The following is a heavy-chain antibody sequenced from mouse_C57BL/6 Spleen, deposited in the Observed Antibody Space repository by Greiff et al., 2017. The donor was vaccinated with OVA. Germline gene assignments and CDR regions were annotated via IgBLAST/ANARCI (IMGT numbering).Heavy chain of an antibody. V-gene: IGHV5-4*03. J-gene: IGHJ2*01. D-gene: IGHD4-1*01. CDR1: GFTFSSYA. CDR3: ARTQLTGTRFFDY. Sequence: EVKLVESGGGLVKPGGSLKLSCAASGFTFSSYAMSWVRQTPEKRLEWVATISDGGSYTYYPDNVKGRFTISRDNAKNNLYLQMSHLKSEDTAMYYCARTQLTGTRFFDYWGQGTTLTVSS. CDR2: ISDGGSYT.